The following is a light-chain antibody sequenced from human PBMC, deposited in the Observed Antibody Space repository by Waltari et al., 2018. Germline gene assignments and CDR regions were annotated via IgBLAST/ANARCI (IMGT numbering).Light chain of an antibody. CDR2: DTS. Sequence: IVLTQSPGTLSLSPGESATLSCRASQNVWRSLVWYQQKPGQAPRLLIYDTSTRATGIPDRFSGSGSGTDFSLTIARLEPEDFAVYYCQHNVRLPVTFGQGTKVEI. J-gene: IGKJ1*01. V-gene: IGKV3-20*01. CDR3: QHNVRLPVT. CDR1: QNVWRS.